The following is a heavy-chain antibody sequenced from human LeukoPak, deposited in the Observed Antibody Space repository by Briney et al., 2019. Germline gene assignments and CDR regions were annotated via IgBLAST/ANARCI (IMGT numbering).Heavy chain of an antibody. J-gene: IGHJ4*02. V-gene: IGHV1-69*06. Sequence: ASVKVSCKASGGTFSSYAISWVRQAPGQGLEWMGGIIPIFGTANYAQKFQGRVTITADKSTSTAYMELSSLRSEDTAVYYCARVLLWFGDPVGYFDYWGQGTLVTVSS. CDR3: ARVLLWFGDPVGYFDY. D-gene: IGHD3-10*01. CDR1: GGTFSSYA. CDR2: IIPIFGTA.